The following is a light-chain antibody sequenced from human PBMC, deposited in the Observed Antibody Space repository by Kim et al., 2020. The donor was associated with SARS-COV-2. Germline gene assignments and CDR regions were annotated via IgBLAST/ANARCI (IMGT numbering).Light chain of an antibody. CDR1: ESIGTY. J-gene: IGKJ4*01. Sequence: SASVGDRVTITCRASESIGTYINWYQQKPGKAPKLLISAASTLQSEVPSRFSGSGSGTDFTLTISSLEPEDVASYYCQQSYFTPLTFGGGTKLEI. CDR3: QQSYFTPLT. V-gene: IGKV1-39*01. CDR2: AAS.